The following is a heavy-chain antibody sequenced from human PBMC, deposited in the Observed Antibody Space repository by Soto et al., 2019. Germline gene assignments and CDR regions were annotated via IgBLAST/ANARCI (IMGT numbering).Heavy chain of an antibody. D-gene: IGHD2-2*01. CDR2: IIPILGIA. Sequence: SVKVSCKASGGTFSSYTISWVRQAPGQGLEWMGRIIPILGIANYAQKFQGRVTITADKSTSTAYMELSSLRSEDTAVYYCARDMLVLPDATGSAFDIWGQVPMVTVSS. J-gene: IGHJ3*02. V-gene: IGHV1-69*04. CDR1: GGTFSSYT. CDR3: ARDMLVLPDATGSAFDI.